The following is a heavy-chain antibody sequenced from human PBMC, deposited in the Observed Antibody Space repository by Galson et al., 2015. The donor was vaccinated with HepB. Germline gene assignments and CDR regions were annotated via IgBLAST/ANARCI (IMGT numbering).Heavy chain of an antibody. CDR1: GFSLSSSSMC. J-gene: IGHJ4*02. D-gene: IGHD4-17*01. CDR2: IGWDDDT. Sequence: PALVKPTQPLTLTCNFSGFSLSSSSMCVSWIRQPPGKALEWLVRIGWDDDTYYTTSLRTPRTLPKEPSKTPIVLTMTNMDPVDTATYYCARGTTVATHSLDHWGQGTLVTVSS. CDR3: ARGTTVATHSLDH. V-gene: IGHV2-70*11.